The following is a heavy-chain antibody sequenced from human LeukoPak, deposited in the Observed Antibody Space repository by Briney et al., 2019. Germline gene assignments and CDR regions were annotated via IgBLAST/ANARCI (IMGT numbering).Heavy chain of an antibody. V-gene: IGHV6-1*01. J-gene: IGHJ4*02. Sequence: SQTLSLTCAISGDSVSSNGASWNWITQSPSRGLEWLGRTYYRSQQWHSDYAPSVKGRITLNPDTSKNQFSLQLNSMTPEDTALYYCGRETDFGVVTNWGQGTLVTVSS. CDR2: TYYRSQQWHS. CDR3: GRETDFGVVTN. D-gene: IGHD3-3*01. CDR1: GDSVSSNGAS.